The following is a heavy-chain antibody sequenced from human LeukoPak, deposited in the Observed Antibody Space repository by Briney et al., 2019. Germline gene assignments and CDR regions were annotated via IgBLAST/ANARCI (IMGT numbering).Heavy chain of an antibody. J-gene: IGHJ4*02. D-gene: IGHD2-2*01. Sequence: PGGSLRLSCAASGFTFSSYSMNWVRQAPREGLEWVSYISSSGSSIFYADSVKGRFTISRDNGKNSLYPQMNSVRDDDTAVYYCARSSGYQVPPGYWGQGTLVTVSS. V-gene: IGHV3-48*02. CDR1: GFTFSSYS. CDR3: ARSSGYQVPPGY. CDR2: ISSSGSSI.